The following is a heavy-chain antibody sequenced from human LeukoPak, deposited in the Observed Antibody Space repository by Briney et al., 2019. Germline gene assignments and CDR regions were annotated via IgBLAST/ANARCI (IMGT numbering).Heavy chain of an antibody. CDR2: INPNSGGT. J-gene: IGHJ5*02. CDR3: AKDVEYNYGFAGEDGNWFDP. D-gene: IGHD5-18*01. V-gene: IGHV1-2*02. Sequence: ASVKVSCKASGYTFTNSYMHWVRQAPGQGLEWMGWINPNSGGTNYAQKFRGRVTMTRDTSINTAYMELSRLRSDDTAVYYCAKDVEYNYGFAGEDGNWFDPWGQGTLVTVSS. CDR1: GYTFTNSY.